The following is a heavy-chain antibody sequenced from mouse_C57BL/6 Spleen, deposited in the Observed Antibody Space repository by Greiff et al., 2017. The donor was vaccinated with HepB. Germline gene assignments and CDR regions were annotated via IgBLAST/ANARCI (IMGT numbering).Heavy chain of an antibody. CDR2: ISSGSSTI. V-gene: IGHV5-17*01. D-gene: IGHD4-1*01. CDR1: GFTFSDYG. J-gene: IGHJ3*01. Sequence: EVQGVESGGGLVKPGGSLKLSCAASGFTFSDYGMHWVRQAPEKGLEWVAYISSGSSTIYYADTVKGRFTISRDNAKNTLFLQMTSLRSEDTAMYYCARSLTGTLAWFACWVQGTLVTVSA. CDR3: ARSLTGTLAWFAC.